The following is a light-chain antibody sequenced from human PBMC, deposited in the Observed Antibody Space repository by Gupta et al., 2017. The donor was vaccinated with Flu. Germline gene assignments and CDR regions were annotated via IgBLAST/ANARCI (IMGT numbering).Light chain of an antibody. CDR1: QDISSW. J-gene: IGKJ5*01. V-gene: IGKV1-12*01. CDR2: GAS. CDR3: QQGSRFPIT. Sequence: GDNVPTTCRARQDISSWLVWYQQKPGQAPDVLIHGASVLQGGVSSRFSGSGSGTDFTLTINSLQAEDIAVYYCQQGSRFPITFGQGTRLEIQ.